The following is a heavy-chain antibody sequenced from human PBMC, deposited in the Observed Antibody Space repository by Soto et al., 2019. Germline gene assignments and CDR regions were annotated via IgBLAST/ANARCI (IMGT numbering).Heavy chain of an antibody. CDR1: GFTFSSYG. J-gene: IGHJ5*02. V-gene: IGHV3-30*18. D-gene: IGHD3-10*01. Sequence: QVQLVESGGGVVQPGRSLRLSCAASGFTFSSYGMHWVRQAPGKGLEWVAVISYDGSNKYYADSVKGRFTISRDNSKNTLYRQMNSLRAEGTAVYYCAKDRGFCYGSGSYCTYSWFDPWGQGTLVTVSS. CDR2: ISYDGSNK. CDR3: AKDRGFCYGSGSYCTYSWFDP.